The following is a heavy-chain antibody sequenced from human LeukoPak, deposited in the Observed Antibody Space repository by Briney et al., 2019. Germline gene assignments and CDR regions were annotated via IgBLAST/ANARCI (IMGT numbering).Heavy chain of an antibody. CDR2: IIPIFGTA. CDR3: ARARDCSSTSCYGVSWFDP. V-gene: IGHV1-69*13. D-gene: IGHD2-2*01. J-gene: IGHJ5*02. Sequence: SVKVSCKASGGTFSSYAISWVRQAPGQGLEWMGGIIPIFGTANYAQKFQGRVTITADESTSTAYMELSSLRSEDTAVYYCARARDCSSTSCYGVSWFDPWGQGTLVTVSS. CDR1: GGTFSSYA.